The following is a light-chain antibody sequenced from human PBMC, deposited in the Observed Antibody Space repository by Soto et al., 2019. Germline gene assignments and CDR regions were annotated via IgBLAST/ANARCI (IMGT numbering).Light chain of an antibody. CDR2: DAS. V-gene: IGKV3D-20*01. CDR3: QQYNNWPFS. CDR1: QSVSSSY. J-gene: IGKJ5*01. Sequence: IVLTQSPGTLSLSPGERATLSCGASQSVSSSYLAWYQQKPGLAPRLLIYDASSRATGIPDRFSGTGSETDFTLTISGLQSEDSAVYFCQQYNNWPFSFGQGTRLEIK.